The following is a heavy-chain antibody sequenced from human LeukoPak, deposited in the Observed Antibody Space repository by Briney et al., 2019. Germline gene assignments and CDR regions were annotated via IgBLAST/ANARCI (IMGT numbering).Heavy chain of an antibody. Sequence: PSETLSLTCTVSGASINGHFWSWIRQPAGKGLEWIGRIYISGSTNYNSSLQSRLTMSVDTSKNQFSLKLTSVTAADTAVYYCARALNPLPGTYYFDYWGQGTLVTVSS. CDR3: ARALNPLPGTYYFDY. D-gene: IGHD2-15*01. J-gene: IGHJ4*02. V-gene: IGHV4-4*07. CDR2: IYISGST. CDR1: GASINGHF.